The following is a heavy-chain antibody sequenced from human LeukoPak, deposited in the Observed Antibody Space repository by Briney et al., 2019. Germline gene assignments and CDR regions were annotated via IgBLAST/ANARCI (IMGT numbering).Heavy chain of an antibody. D-gene: IGHD4-17*01. Sequence: PGGSLRLSCAASGFTFSSYWMHWVRQAPGKGLVWVSRINSDGSSTSYADSVKGRFTISRDNAKNTLYPQMNSLRAEDTAVYYCARGYGDQTCDYWGQGTLVTVSS. J-gene: IGHJ4*02. CDR1: GFTFSSYW. CDR2: INSDGSST. V-gene: IGHV3-74*01. CDR3: ARGYGDQTCDY.